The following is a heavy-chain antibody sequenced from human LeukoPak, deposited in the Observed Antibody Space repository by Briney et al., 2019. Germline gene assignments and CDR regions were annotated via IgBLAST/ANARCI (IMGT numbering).Heavy chain of an antibody. J-gene: IGHJ4*02. V-gene: IGHV3-7*01. CDR3: TRDRSRAEDD. CDR2: IKQGGSDK. D-gene: IGHD1-14*01. CDR1: GFNFSGHW. Sequence: PGGSLRLSCAASGFNFSGHWMSWVRQAPGQGLEWVANIKQGGSDKYYVDSVKGRFTISRDNANNLLYLQMNSLRGEDTAVYYCTRDRSRAEDDWGQGTLVTVSS.